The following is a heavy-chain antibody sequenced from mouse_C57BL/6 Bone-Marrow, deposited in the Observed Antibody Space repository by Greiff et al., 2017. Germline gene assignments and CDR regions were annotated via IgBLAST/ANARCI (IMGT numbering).Heavy chain of an antibody. J-gene: IGHJ3*01. V-gene: IGHV1-81*01. D-gene: IGHD1-1*01. CDR3: ARGGPYAAWFAY. CDR1: GYTFTSYG. CDR2: IYPRSGNT. Sequence: QVQLQQSGAELARPGASVKLSCKASGYTFTSYGISWVKQRTGQGLEWIGEIYPRSGNTYYNEKFKGKATLTADKSSSTAYMELRSLTSEDSAVYFCARGGPYAAWFAYWGQGTLVTVSA.